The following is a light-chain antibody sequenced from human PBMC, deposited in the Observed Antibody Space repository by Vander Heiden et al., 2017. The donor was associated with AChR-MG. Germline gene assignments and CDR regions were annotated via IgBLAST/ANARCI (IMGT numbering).Light chain of an antibody. V-gene: IGLV1-44*01. Sequence: QSVLTQPPPASGTPGPSVILSCPGRRSHFGTNAVSWYQQFPGTAPKLLIHSNDERPSGVPDRFSGSKSGTSASLAISGPQSEDEADYYCAAWDDSLNGLVFGGGTTLIVL. J-gene: IGLJ2*01. CDR3: AAWDDSLNGLV. CDR2: SND. CDR1: RSHFGTNA.